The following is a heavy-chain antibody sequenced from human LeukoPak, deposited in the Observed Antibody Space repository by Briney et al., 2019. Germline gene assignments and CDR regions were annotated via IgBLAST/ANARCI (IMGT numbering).Heavy chain of an antibody. CDR2: IYYSGST. CDR3: ARLGCSSTSCYDYYGMDV. J-gene: IGHJ6*04. V-gene: IGHV4-61*01. D-gene: IGHD2-2*01. Sequence: PSETLSLTCTVSGGSVSSGSYYRSWIRQPPGKGLEWIGYIYYSGSTNYNPSLKSRVTISVDTSKNQFSLKLSSVTAADTAVYYCARLGCSSTSCYDYYGMDVWGKGTTVTVSS. CDR1: GGSVSSGSYY.